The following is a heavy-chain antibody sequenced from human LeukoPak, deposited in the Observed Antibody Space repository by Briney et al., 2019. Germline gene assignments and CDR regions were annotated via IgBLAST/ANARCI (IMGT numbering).Heavy chain of an antibody. CDR3: ARGDSYDFNWFDP. J-gene: IGHJ5*02. Sequence: SETLSLTCTVSGGSISSSSYYWGWIRQPPGKGLEWIGSIYYSGSTYYNPSLKSRVTISKYTSKNQFSLKLSSVTAADTAVYYCARGDSYDFNWFDPWGQGTLVTVSS. D-gene: IGHD3-3*01. CDR2: IYYSGST. V-gene: IGHV4-39*07. CDR1: GGSISSSSYY.